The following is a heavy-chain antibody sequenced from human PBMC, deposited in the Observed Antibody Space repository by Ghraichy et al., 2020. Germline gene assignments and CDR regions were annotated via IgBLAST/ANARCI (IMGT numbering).Heavy chain of an antibody. Sequence: GGSLRLSCAASGFTFSTYAMSWVRQAPGKGLEWVSAITGSGGSTYYADSVKGRFIISRDNSKNTLYLQVNSLRAEDTAVYYCAKSLKVGATYSVSDYWGQGTLVTVSS. CDR2: ITGSGGST. CDR1: GFTFSTYA. CDR3: AKSLKVGATYSVSDY. D-gene: IGHD1-26*01. J-gene: IGHJ4*02. V-gene: IGHV3-23*01.